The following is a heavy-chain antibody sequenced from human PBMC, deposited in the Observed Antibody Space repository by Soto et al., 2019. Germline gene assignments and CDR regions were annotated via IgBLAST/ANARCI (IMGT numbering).Heavy chain of an antibody. J-gene: IGHJ4*02. CDR3: ARGSWFNRDFDY. CDR2: INAGNGNT. Sequence: ASVKVSCKASGYTFTSYAMHWVRQAPGQRLEWMGWINAGNGNTKYSQKFQGRVTITRDTSASTAYMELSSLRSEDTAVYYCARGSWFNRDFDYWGQGTLVTVSS. V-gene: IGHV1-3*01. CDR1: GYTFTSYA. D-gene: IGHD6-13*01.